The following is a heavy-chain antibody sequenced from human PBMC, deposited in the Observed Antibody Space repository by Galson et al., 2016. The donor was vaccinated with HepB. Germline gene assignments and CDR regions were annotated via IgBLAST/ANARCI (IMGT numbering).Heavy chain of an antibody. CDR1: GFSLSTSAMR. D-gene: IGHD3-10*01. CDR3: ARGVYFDGSGTLPEAFDL. J-gene: IGHJ3*01. Sequence: PALVKPTQTLTLTCTFSGFSLSTSAMRVNWIRQSPGKGLEWLARIDWDDDKFYSTSLKTRLTISKDTSKKQVVLKVTNMQPADTGTYYCARGVYFDGSGTLPEAFDLWGQGTMVTVSS. V-gene: IGHV2-70*04. CDR2: IDWDDDK.